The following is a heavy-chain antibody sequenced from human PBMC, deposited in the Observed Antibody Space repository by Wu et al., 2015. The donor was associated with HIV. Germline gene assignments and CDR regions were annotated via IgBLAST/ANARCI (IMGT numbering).Heavy chain of an antibody. CDR3: ARDRLLWFGVQIDY. CDR2: ISAYNSNT. CDR1: GYTFTGYY. V-gene: IGHV1-18*04. J-gene: IGHJ4*02. D-gene: IGHD3-10*01. Sequence: QAHLVQSGAEVKKPGASVKVSCEASGYTFTGYYIHWVRQAPGQGLEWMGWISAYNSNTNYAQKLQGRVTMTTDTSTSTAYMELRSLRSDDTAVYYCARDRLLWFGVQIDYWGQGTLVTVSS.